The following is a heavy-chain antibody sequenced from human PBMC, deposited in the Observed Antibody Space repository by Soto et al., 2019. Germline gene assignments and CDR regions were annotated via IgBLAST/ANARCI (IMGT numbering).Heavy chain of an antibody. J-gene: IGHJ5*02. Sequence: LGESLKISCKGSGFSFTSYWIGWVRQMPGKGLEWMGIIYPDDSDTRYSPSFQGQVTISADKSVSTAYLQWSSLEASDTAMYYCARTPLPGRSWFDPWGQGTLVTVSS. V-gene: IGHV5-51*01. CDR2: IYPDDSDT. CDR1: GFSFTSYW. CDR3: ARTPLPGRSWFDP.